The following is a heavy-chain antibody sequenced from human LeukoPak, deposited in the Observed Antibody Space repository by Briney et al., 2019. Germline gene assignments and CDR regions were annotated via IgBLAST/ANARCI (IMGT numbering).Heavy chain of an antibody. Sequence: GGSLKLSCAASGFTFGIYAMHWVRQAPGKGLEHVSTITTNGGNTYYADSVKGRFTISRDNSKDTLFLQMGSLRAEDMAVYYCAKPLTSYSSGFSDVFDVWGHGSMVTVSS. CDR3: AKPLTSYSSGFSDVFDV. V-gene: IGHV3-64*02. CDR2: ITTNGGNT. D-gene: IGHD5-18*01. CDR1: GFTFGIYA. J-gene: IGHJ3*01.